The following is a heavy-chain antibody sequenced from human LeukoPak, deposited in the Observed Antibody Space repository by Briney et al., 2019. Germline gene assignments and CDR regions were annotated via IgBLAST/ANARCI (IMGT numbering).Heavy chain of an antibody. CDR3: AKDSYCYGTNWFDP. CDR2: ISGSGGST. J-gene: IGHJ5*02. CDR1: GFTFSSYA. D-gene: IGHD5-18*01. Sequence: GGSLRLSCAASGFTFSSYAMSWVRQAPVKGLEWVSAISGSGGSTYYADSVKGRFTISRDNSKNTLYLQMNSLRAEDTAVYYCAKDSYCYGTNWFDPWGQGTLVTVSS. V-gene: IGHV3-23*01.